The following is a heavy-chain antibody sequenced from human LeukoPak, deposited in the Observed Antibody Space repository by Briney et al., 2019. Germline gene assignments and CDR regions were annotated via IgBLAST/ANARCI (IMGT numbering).Heavy chain of an antibody. V-gene: IGHV3-21*01. CDR2: ITSSSSYT. CDR1: GITFSNYN. CDR3: ATGGVHYYDSSAGY. D-gene: IGHD3-22*01. J-gene: IGHJ4*02. Sequence: GGSLRLSCAAPGITFSNYNMNWVRQAPGKGLEWISSITSSSSYTFYADSVKGRFTISRDNAKNSLYLQMNSLRVEDTAVYYCATGGVHYYDSSAGYWGQGTLVTVSS.